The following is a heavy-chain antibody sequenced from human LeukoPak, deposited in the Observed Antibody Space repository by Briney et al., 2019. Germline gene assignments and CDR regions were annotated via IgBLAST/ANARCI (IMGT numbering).Heavy chain of an antibody. V-gene: IGHV4-59*08. D-gene: IGHD3-10*01. J-gene: IGHJ6*02. Sequence: SETLSLTCTVSGGSISSYYWSWIRQPPGKGLEWIGYIYYSVSTNYNPSLKSRVTISVDTSKNQFSLKLSSVTAADTAVYYCARHKGWFGELLWDYYYGMDVWGQGTTVTVSS. CDR2: IYYSVST. CDR3: ARHKGWFGELLWDYYYGMDV. CDR1: GGSISSYY.